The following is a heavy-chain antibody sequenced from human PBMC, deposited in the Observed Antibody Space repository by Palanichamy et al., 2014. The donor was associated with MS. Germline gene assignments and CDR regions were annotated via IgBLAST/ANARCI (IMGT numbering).Heavy chain of an antibody. CDR2: IYYSGST. CDR3: ARLFISRDTMIVVDPDWYFDL. J-gene: IGHJ2*01. V-gene: IGHV4-59*01. Sequence: QVQLQESGPGLVKPSETLSLICTVSGGSISSYYWSWIRQPPGKGLEWIGYIYYSGSTNYNPSLKSRVTISVDTSKNQFSLKLSSVTAADTAVYYCARLFISRDTMIVVDPDWYFDLWGRGTLVTVSS. D-gene: IGHD3-22*01. CDR1: GGSISSYY.